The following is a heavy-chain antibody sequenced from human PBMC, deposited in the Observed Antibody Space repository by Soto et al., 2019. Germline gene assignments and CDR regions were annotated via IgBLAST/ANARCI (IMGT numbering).Heavy chain of an antibody. D-gene: IGHD6-13*01. CDR1: GYTFTSYG. V-gene: IGHV1-18*01. CDR3: AGIAAAGGYNWFDP. Sequence: GASVKVSGKASGYTFTSYGISWVRQAPGQGLEWMGWISAYNGNTNYAQKLQGRVTMTTDTSTSTAYMELRSLRSDDTAVYYCAGIAAAGGYNWFDPWGQGTLVTVSS. CDR2: ISAYNGNT. J-gene: IGHJ5*02.